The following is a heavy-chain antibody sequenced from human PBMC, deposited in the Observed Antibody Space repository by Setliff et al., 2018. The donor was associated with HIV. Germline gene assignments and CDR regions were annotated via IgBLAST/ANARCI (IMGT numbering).Heavy chain of an antibody. Sequence: GASVKVSCKASGGTFSSYAISWVRQAPGQGLEWMGGIIPISGTANYAQKFQGRVTITADESTSTTYMELSSLRSEDTAVYYCARDHGGNSGYNWFDPWGQGTLVTVSS. J-gene: IGHJ5*02. CDR2: IIPISGTA. D-gene: IGHD2-21*02. CDR1: GGTFSSYA. V-gene: IGHV1-69*13. CDR3: ARDHGGNSGYNWFDP.